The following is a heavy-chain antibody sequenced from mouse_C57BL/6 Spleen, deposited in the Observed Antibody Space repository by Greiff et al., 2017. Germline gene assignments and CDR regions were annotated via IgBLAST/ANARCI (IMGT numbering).Heavy chain of an antibody. V-gene: IGHV1-50*01. J-gene: IGHJ2*01. CDR3: ARSVWFWFDY. CDR1: GYTFTSYW. D-gene: IGHD1-1*02. Sequence: VQLQQPGAELVKPGASVKLSCKASGYTFTSYWMQWVKQRPGQGLEWIGEIDPSDSYTNYNQKFKGKATLTVDTSSSTAYMQLSSLTSADSAFYYCARSVWFWFDYWGQGTTLTVSS. CDR2: IDPSDSYT.